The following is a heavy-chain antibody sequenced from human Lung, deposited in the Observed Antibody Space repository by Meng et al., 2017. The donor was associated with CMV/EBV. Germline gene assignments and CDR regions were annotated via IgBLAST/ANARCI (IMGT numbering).Heavy chain of an antibody. J-gene: IGHJ6*02. D-gene: IGHD2-15*01. CDR1: EFTLSPYA. CDR3: ARDGDIVEVSDPLRQNYYDYGMDL. CDR2: ISFDGRTK. Sequence: GGSLRLSCTASEFTLSPYALHWVRQAPGKGLEWVALISFDGRTKYNTDSVKGRFTISRDSSKNTVYLHINSLRGEDTAVYYCARDGDIVEVSDPLRQNYYDYGMDLXGQGXTVTVSS. V-gene: IGHV3-30*04.